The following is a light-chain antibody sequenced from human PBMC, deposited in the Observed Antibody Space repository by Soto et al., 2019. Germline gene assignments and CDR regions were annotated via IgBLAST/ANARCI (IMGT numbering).Light chain of an antibody. CDR3: QQYSSHST. Sequence: DIQMTQSPSTLSASVGDRVTITCRASQSISSWLAWYQQKPGKAPKLLIYQASSLENGVPSRFSGSGSGTELSLTISSLQPDDFATYYCQQYSSHSTFGQGTKV. CDR2: QAS. V-gene: IGKV1-5*03. CDR1: QSISSW. J-gene: IGKJ1*01.